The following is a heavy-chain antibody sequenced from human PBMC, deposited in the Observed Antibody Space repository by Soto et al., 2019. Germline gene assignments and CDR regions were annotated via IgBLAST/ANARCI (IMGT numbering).Heavy chain of an antibody. D-gene: IGHD6-19*01. J-gene: IGHJ4*02. V-gene: IGHV1-3*05. CDR1: GYTFTKYA. CDR2: INAGNGNT. Sequence: QVQLVRSGAEEKKPGASVKISCKASGYTFTKYAMHWVRQAPGQSLEWMGWINAGNGNTKYSQKFQGRVTITRDTSASTAYMELSNLRSEDTAVYYCAREQWLGVDYWGQGTLVTVSS. CDR3: AREQWLGVDY.